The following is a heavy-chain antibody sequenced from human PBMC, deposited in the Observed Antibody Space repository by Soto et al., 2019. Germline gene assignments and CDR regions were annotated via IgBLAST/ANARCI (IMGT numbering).Heavy chain of an antibody. CDR3: ARVNLDYVTGMDV. Sequence: QVQLQESGPGLVKPSQTLSLTCTVSGGPITNYWSWIRQHPGKGLEWIGYIYDSGSTYYNPSLKSRVTMSLDTSKNQLSLKLTSATAADTAVYYCARVNLDYVTGMDVWGQGTTVTVSS. CDR1: GGPITNY. D-gene: IGHD4-17*01. CDR2: IYDSGST. V-gene: IGHV4-31*03. J-gene: IGHJ6*02.